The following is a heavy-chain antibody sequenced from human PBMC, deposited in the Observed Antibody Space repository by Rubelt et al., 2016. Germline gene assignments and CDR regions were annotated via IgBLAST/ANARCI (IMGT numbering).Heavy chain of an antibody. CDR1: GFTFSSYG. CDR2: ISYDGSNK. V-gene: IGHV3-30*18. Sequence: AGRSLRLSCAASGFTFSSYGMHWVRQAPGQGLEWVAVISYDGSNKYYADSVQGRFTISRDYSKNTLYLQMNSLRVEDTAVYYCVKCYYDSSGYYYDYWGQGTLVTVSS. J-gene: IGHJ4*02. CDR3: VKCYYDSSGYYYDY. D-gene: IGHD3-22*01.